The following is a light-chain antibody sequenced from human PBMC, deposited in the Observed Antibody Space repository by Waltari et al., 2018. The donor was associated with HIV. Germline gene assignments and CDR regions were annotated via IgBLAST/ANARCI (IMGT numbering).Light chain of an antibody. CDR1: SSDVGAYYF. CDR2: DVS. J-gene: IGLJ3*02. V-gene: IGLV2-11*01. CDR3: CSYAGTFRV. Sequence: QSALAQPRSVSGSPGQSVTISCTGTSSDVGAYYFVSWYQQHPGIAPKLIIYDVSKRPSGVPDRFSGSKSGSTASLTISVLQAEDEADYHCCSYAGTFRVFGGGTKLTVL.